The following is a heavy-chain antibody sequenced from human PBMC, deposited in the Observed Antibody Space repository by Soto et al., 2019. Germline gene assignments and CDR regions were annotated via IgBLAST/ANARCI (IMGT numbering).Heavy chain of an antibody. J-gene: IGHJ4*02. CDR2: IFPGDSDT. V-gene: IGHV5-51*01. D-gene: IGHD3-10*01. CDR1: GYTFTNYW. Sequence: GESLKISCKAIGYTFTNYWIGWVRQTPGKGLEWMGIIFPGDSDTRYNPSFQGQVTISADKSISTAYLQWSSLKASDTAMYYCARLVGFGELLSFPYYFDYWGQGTLVTVSS. CDR3: ARLVGFGELLSFPYYFDY.